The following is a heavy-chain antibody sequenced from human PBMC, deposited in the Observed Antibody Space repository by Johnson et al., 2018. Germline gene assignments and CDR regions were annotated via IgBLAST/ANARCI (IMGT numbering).Heavy chain of an antibody. V-gene: IGHV3-23*04. Sequence: VQLVQSGGGLVQPGGSLRLSCAASGFTFSNYAMNWVRQAPGKGLEWVSSISGRGGSRYYADSVKGRFPISRDNSENTLYLQINSLRAEDTAVYYCAKDLGGIVVVLSYHSYDMDVWGQGTTVTVSS. CDR1: GFTFSNYA. CDR3: AKDLGGIVVVLSYHSYDMDV. J-gene: IGHJ6*02. CDR2: ISGRGGSR. D-gene: IGHD2-15*01.